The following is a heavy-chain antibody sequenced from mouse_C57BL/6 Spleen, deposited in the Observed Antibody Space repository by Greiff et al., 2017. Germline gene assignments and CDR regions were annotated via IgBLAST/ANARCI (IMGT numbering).Heavy chain of an antibody. CDR1: GFTFTDYY. CDR2: IRNKANGYTT. J-gene: IGHJ2*01. V-gene: IGHV7-3*01. Sequence: EVKLVESGGGLVQPGGSLSLSCAASGFTFTDYYMSWVRQPPGKALEWLGFIRNKANGYTTEYSAYVKGRFTISRDNSQRILYLQMNALRAEDSATYYCARWDYGSNYFDYWGQGTTLTVSS. D-gene: IGHD1-1*01. CDR3: ARWDYGSNYFDY.